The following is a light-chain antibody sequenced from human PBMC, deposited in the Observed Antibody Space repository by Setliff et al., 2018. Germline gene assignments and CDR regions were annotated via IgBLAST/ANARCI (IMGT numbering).Light chain of an antibody. V-gene: IGLV2-14*03. CDR3: SSYTSSTTLGV. CDR2: XVS. Sequence: QSALTQPASVSGSPGQSITISCTGTSSDVGGYNYXSXXQXXXGXAPKLMIYXVSKRPSGVSNRFSGSKSGYTASLTISGLQAEDEADYYCSSYTSSTTLGVFGTGTKVTVL. CDR1: SSDVGGYNY. J-gene: IGLJ1*01.